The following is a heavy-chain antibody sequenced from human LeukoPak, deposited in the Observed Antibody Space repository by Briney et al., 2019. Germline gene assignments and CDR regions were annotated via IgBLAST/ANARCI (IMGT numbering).Heavy chain of an antibody. Sequence: ASVKVSCKASGYTFTGYYMHWVRQAPGQGLEWMGWINPNSGGTNYAQKFQGRVTMTRDTSISTAYMELSRLRSDDTAVYYCAREPYSGYEPPDYWGQGTLVTVSS. CDR1: GYTFTGYY. CDR2: INPNSGGT. J-gene: IGHJ4*02. CDR3: AREPYSGYEPPDY. D-gene: IGHD5-12*01. V-gene: IGHV1-2*02.